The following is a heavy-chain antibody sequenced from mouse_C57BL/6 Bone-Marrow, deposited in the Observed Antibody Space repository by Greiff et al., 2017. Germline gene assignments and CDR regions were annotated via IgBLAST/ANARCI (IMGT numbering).Heavy chain of an antibody. CDR1: GYTFTDYY. CDR3: ARKGYYSNYFYAMDY. D-gene: IGHD2-5*01. Sequence: EVQLQQSGPVLVKPGASVKMSCKASGYTFTDYYMNWVKQSHGKSLEWIGVINPYNGGTSYNQKFKGKATLTVDKSSSPAYMELNSLTSEDSAVYYWARKGYYSNYFYAMDYWGQGTSVTVSS. CDR2: INPYNGGT. J-gene: IGHJ4*01. V-gene: IGHV1-19*01.